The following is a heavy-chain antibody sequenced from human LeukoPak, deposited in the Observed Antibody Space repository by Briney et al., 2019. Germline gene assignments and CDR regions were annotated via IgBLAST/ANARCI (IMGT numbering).Heavy chain of an antibody. D-gene: IGHD6-19*01. CDR1: GGSFSGYY. Sequence: PSETLSLTCAVYGGSFSGYYWSWIRQPPGKGLEWIGEINHSGSTNYNPSLKSRVTISVDTSKNQFSLKLSSVTAADTAVYYCAGPYPGYSSGWSDADAFDIWGQGTMVTVSS. V-gene: IGHV4-34*01. CDR3: AGPYPGYSSGWSDADAFDI. J-gene: IGHJ3*02. CDR2: INHSGST.